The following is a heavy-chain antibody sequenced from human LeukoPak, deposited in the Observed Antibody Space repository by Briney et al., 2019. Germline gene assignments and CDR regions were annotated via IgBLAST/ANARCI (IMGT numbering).Heavy chain of an antibody. Sequence: PSETLSLTCTVSGGSVSSGSYYWGWIRQPPGKGLEWIGYIYYSGSTNYNPSLKSRVTISVDTSKNQFSLKLSSVTAADTAVYYCAGVESSSWYRVDYWGQGTLVTVSS. D-gene: IGHD6-13*01. CDR3: AGVESSSWYRVDY. CDR1: GGSVSSGSYY. CDR2: IYYSGST. J-gene: IGHJ4*02. V-gene: IGHV4-61*01.